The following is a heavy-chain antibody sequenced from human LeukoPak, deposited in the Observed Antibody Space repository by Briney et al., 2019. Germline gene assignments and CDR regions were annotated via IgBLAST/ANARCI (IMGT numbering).Heavy chain of an antibody. J-gene: IGHJ4*02. CDR3: ATALRSYYWVFEY. V-gene: IGHV3-9*01. CDR1: GFTFDDYA. Sequence: GRSLRLSCAASGFTFDDYAMPWVRQAPGKGLGWVSGISWNSGSIGYADSVKGRFTISRDNAKNSLYLQMNSLRAEDTALYYCATALRSYYWVFEYWGQGTLVTVSS. CDR2: ISWNSGSI. D-gene: IGHD1-26*01.